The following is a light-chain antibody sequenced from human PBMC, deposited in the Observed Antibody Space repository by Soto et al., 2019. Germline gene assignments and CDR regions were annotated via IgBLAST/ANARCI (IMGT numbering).Light chain of an antibody. CDR2: KDS. CDR3: QSSDDTGNYYL. J-gene: IGLJ1*01. Sequence: SYELTQTPSVSVSPGQTARITCSGDELSKQYVYWYQQKPGQAPVLVIYKDSERASGIPERFSASSSGTTVTLTISGVRAEDGADYYCQSSDDTGNYYLFGTGTQVTVL. CDR1: ELSKQY. V-gene: IGLV3-25*02.